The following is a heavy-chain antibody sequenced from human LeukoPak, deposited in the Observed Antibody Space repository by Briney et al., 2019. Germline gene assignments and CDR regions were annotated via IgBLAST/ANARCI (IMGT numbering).Heavy chain of an antibody. D-gene: IGHD3-3*01. Sequence: GGSLRLSCAASGFTLSNYNMNWVRQAPGKGLEWVSYISSSSSTIYYADSVKGRFTISRDNAKNSLYLQMNSLRAEDTAVYYCARDAEWLLRGHYFDYWGQGTLVTVSS. CDR3: ARDAEWLLRGHYFDY. CDR2: ISSSSSTI. CDR1: GFTLSNYN. V-gene: IGHV3-48*01. J-gene: IGHJ4*02.